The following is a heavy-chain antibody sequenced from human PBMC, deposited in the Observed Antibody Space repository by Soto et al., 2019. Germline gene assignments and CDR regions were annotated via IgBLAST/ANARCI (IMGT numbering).Heavy chain of an antibody. D-gene: IGHD3-16*01. CDR1: GGSIANYY. CDR3: ARDDYKDGGNNWFDP. CDR2: IYTKERT. J-gene: IGHJ5*02. V-gene: IGHV4-4*07. Sequence: SETLSLTCTVSGGSIANYYWSWIRQPAGKGLEWIGRIYTKERTNYNLSFRNRVTMSVDTSKNQFSLKLDAVTAADTAVYYCARDDYKDGGNNWFDPWGQGTLVTVSS.